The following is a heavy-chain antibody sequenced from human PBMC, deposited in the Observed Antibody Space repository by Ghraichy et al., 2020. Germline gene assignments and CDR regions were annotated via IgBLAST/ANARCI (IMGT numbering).Heavy chain of an antibody. CDR3: ARFDCNATRCYPFDY. CDR1: GYIFTGYY. D-gene: IGHD2-2*01. J-gene: IGHJ4*02. CDR2: FNPNSGDT. Sequence: ASVKVSCKASGYIFTGYYMHWVRQAPGQGLEWMGWFNPNSGDTNYAQEFQGRVTMTRDTSINTAYMELSRLRSDDTAVYSCARFDCNATRCYPFDYWGQGTLVTVSS. V-gene: IGHV1-2*02.